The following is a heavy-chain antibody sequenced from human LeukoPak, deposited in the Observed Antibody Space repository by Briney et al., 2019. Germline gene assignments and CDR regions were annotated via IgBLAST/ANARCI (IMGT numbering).Heavy chain of an antibody. V-gene: IGHV1-69*06. D-gene: IGHD1-26*01. J-gene: IGHJ3*01. CDR3: ARDAQWELRAFDV. CDR2: IIPIFDRP. CDR1: GGRFKSYG. Sequence: SVKVSCKTIGGRFKSYGFSWVRQAPGQGLEWMGGIIPIFDRPNYAQKFEGRVTITADKSTNTTYMEISSLTSDDTAVYYCARDAQWELRAFDVWGRGTMVIVSS.